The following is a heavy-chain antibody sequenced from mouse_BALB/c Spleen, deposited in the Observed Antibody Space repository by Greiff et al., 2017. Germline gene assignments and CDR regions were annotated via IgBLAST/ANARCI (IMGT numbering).Heavy chain of an antibody. V-gene: IGHV5-17*02. J-gene: IGHJ2*01. CDR2: ISSGSSTI. CDR1: GFTFSSFG. D-gene: IGHD1-2*01. CDR3: ARAYGPYFDY. Sequence: EVQGVESGGGLVQPGGSRKLSCAASGFTFSSFGMHWVRQAPEKGLEWVAYISSGSSTIYYADTVKGRFTISRDNPKNTLFLQMTSLRSEDTAMYYCARAYGPYFDYWGQGTTLTVSS.